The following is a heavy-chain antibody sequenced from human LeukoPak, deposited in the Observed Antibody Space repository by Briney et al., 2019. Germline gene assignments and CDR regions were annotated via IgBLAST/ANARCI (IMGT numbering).Heavy chain of an antibody. CDR1: GFTFSSYA. Sequence: GGSLRLSCAASGFTFSSYAMSWVRQAPGKGLEWVSSISSSSSYIYYADSVKGRFTISRDNAKNSLYLQMNSLRAEDTAVYYCARAVVVAATRPHYWGQGTLVTVSS. CDR3: ARAVVVAATRPHY. V-gene: IGHV3-21*01. CDR2: ISSSSSYI. D-gene: IGHD2-15*01. J-gene: IGHJ4*02.